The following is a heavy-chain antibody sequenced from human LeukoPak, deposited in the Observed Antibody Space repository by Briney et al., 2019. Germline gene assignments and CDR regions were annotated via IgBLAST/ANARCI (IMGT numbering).Heavy chain of an antibody. J-gene: IGHJ3*02. V-gene: IGHV3-20*04. Sequence: GGSLRLSCAASGFIFDDYGMNWVRQAPGKGLEWVSGINWNGGSTGYADSVKGRFTISRDNAKNSLYLQMNSLRAEDTALYYCARDSVLIAVAVRGAFDIWGQGTMVTVSS. CDR2: INWNGGST. D-gene: IGHD6-19*01. CDR3: ARDSVLIAVAVRGAFDI. CDR1: GFIFDDYG.